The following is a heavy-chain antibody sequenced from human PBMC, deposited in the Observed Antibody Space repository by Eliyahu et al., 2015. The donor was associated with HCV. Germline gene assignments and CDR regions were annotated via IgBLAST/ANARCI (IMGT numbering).Heavy chain of an antibody. CDR1: GFXFXXYA. J-gene: IGHJ4*02. CDR3: AKDLLVVRGVTYYFDY. CDR2: ISGSGGST. Sequence: EVQLLESGGGLVQPGGSLRLSCAASGFXFXXYAMSWVRQAPGKGLEWVSSISGSGGSTYYADSVKGRFTFSRDNSKNTLYMQMNSLRAEDTAVYYCAKDLLVVRGVTYYFDYWGQGTLVTVSS. D-gene: IGHD3-10*01. V-gene: IGHV3-23*01.